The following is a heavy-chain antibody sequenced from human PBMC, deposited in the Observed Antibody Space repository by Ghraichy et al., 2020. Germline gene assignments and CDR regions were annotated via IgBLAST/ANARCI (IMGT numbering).Heavy chain of an antibody. Sequence: SETLSLTCTVSGGSISSSSYYWGWIRQPPGKGLEWIGSIYHSGSTYYNPSLKSRVTISVDTSKNQFSLKLSSVTAADTAVYYCARGPPMIVGVPLYWGQGTLVTVSS. V-gene: IGHV4-39*01. CDR2: IYHSGST. CDR1: GGSISSSSYY. D-gene: IGHD3-22*01. J-gene: IGHJ4*02. CDR3: ARGPPMIVGVPLY.